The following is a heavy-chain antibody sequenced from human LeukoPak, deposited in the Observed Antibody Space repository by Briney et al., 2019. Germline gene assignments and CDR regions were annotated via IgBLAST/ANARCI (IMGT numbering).Heavy chain of an antibody. D-gene: IGHD2-15*01. Sequence: GGSLRLSCAASGFTFSSYWMSWVHQAPGKGLEWVANIKQDGSEKYYVDSVKGRFTISRDNAKNSLYLQMNSLRAEDTAVYYCARESMGCSGGSCYSLKYFQHWGQGTLVTVSS. V-gene: IGHV3-7*01. CDR3: ARESMGCSGGSCYSLKYFQH. J-gene: IGHJ1*01. CDR2: IKQDGSEK. CDR1: GFTFSSYW.